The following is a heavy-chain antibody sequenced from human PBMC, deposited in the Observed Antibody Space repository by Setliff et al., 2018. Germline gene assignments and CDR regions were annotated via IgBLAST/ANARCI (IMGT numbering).Heavy chain of an antibody. Sequence: GGSLRLSCAASGFTFSNAWMSWVRQAPGKGLEWVGRIKRESDGGTTDYAAPVKGRFTISRDDSKNTLYLQMSSLKIEDTAFYYCTTGPRDSRNYMTWLDSWGPGTLVTVS. CDR3: TTGPRDSRNYMTWLDS. CDR1: GFTFSNAW. V-gene: IGHV3-15*01. D-gene: IGHD3-3*01. J-gene: IGHJ5*01. CDR2: IKRESDGGTT.